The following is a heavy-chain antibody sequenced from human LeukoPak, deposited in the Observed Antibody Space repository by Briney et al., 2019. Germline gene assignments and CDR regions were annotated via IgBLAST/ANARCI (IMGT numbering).Heavy chain of an antibody. Sequence: GGSLRLSCAASGFTFSGSAMHWVRQASGKGLEWVGRIRSKANSYATAYAASVKGRFTISRDDSKNTAYLQMNSLKTEDTAVYYCTRESIRGIYFDYWGQGTLDTVSS. CDR2: IRSKANSYAT. CDR1: GFTFSGSA. CDR3: TRESIRGIYFDY. V-gene: IGHV3-73*01. D-gene: IGHD2-15*01. J-gene: IGHJ4*02.